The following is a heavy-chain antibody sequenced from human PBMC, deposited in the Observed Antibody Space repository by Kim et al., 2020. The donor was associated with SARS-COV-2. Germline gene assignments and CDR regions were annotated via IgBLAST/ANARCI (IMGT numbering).Heavy chain of an antibody. D-gene: IGHD3-22*01. Sequence: ADSVKGRFTIARDNSKSSLYLKRNSLRAEDTALYYCAKDLVVASYYYGMDVWGQGTTVTVSS. J-gene: IGHJ6*02. CDR3: AKDLVVASYYYGMDV. V-gene: IGHV3-43D*03.